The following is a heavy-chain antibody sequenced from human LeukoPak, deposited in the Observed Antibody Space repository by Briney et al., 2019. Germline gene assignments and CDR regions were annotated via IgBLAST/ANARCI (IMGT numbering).Heavy chain of an antibody. D-gene: IGHD6-13*01. CDR1: GFTFSSYV. CDR2: ISSSSSTI. J-gene: IGHJ4*02. Sequence: GGSLRLSCAASGFTFSSYVMHWVRQAPGKGLEWVSYISSSSSTIYYADSVKGRFTISRDNAKNSLYLQMNSLRAEDTAVYYCARTMYSSRPWFDYWGQGTLVTVSS. CDR3: ARTMYSSRPWFDY. V-gene: IGHV3-48*01.